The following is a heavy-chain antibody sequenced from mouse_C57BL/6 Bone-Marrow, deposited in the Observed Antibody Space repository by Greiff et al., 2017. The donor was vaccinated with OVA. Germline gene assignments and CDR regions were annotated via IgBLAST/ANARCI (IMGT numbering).Heavy chain of an antibody. D-gene: IGHD2-2*01. CDR1: GYTFTSYW. J-gene: IGHJ3*01. CDR3: ASRGMVTTGFAY. CDR2: INPSNGGT. V-gene: IGHV1-53*01. Sequence: VQLLESGTELVKPGASVKLSCKASGYTFTSYWMHWVKQRPGQGLEWIGNINPSNGGTNYNEKFKSKATLTVDKSSSTAYMQLSSLTSEDSAVYYCASRGMVTTGFAYWGQGTLVTVSA.